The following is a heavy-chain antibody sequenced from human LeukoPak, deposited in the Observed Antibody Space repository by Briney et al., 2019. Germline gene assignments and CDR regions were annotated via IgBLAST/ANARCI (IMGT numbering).Heavy chain of an antibody. D-gene: IGHD6-13*01. CDR2: IKYDGDEE. CDR3: KSGGAAPGSFDN. V-gene: IGHV3-7*01. Sequence: GGSLRLSCAASGFTFSDYWMSRMRQAPGKGLEWVANIKYDGDEEYYADSVKGRFTISRDNAKNSLYLQLNSLRVEDTAVYYCKSGGAAPGSFDNWGQGTLVTVSP. CDR1: GFTFSDYW. J-gene: IGHJ4*02.